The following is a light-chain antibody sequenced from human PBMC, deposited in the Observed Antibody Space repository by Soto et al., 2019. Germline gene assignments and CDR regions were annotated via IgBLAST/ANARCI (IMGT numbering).Light chain of an antibody. J-gene: IGLJ1*01. CDR2: DVS. CDR3: SSYTSSTTEV. CDR1: SNDVGGYNY. Sequence: QSVLTQPASVSGSPGQSIAISCPGTSNDVGGYNYVSWYQQHPGKAPKLMIYDVSSRPSGVSNRFSGSKSGNTASLTISGLQAGDEADYYCSSYTSSTTEVFGTGTKVTVL. V-gene: IGLV2-14*03.